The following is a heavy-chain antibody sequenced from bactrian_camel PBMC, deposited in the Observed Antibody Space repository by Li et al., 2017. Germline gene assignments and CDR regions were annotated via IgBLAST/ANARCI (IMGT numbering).Heavy chain of an antibody. CDR3: ATVSVSYGSFLY. CDR2: INSGGGST. J-gene: IGHJ4*01. V-gene: IGHV3S40*01. D-gene: IGHD1*01. Sequence: VQLVESGGGLVQPGGSLRLSCVGSGFDFYSAYMSWVRQAPGKGLEWVSRINSGGGSTYYADSVKGRFTISRDNAKNTVYLQMNSLKSEDTALYYCATVSVSYGSFLYWGQGTQVTVS. CDR1: GFDFYSAY.